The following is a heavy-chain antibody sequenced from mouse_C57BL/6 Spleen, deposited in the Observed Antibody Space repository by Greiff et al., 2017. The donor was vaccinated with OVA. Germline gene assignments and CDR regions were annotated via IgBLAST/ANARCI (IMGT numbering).Heavy chain of an antibody. V-gene: IGHV1-61*01. J-gene: IGHJ2*01. CDR2: IYPSDSET. CDR1: GYTFTSYW. D-gene: IGHD1-1*01. CDR3: ARRDYGSFDY. Sequence: VKLKQPGAELVRPGSSVKLSCKASGYTFTSYWMDWVKQRPGQGLEWIGNIYPSDSETHYNQKFKDKATLTVDKSSSTAYMQLSSLTSEDSAVYYCARRDYGSFDYWGQGTTLTVSS.